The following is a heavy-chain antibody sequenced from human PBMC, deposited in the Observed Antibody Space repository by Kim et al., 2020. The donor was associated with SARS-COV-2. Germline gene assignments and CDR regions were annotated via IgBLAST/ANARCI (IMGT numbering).Heavy chain of an antibody. V-gene: IGHV3-9*01. D-gene: IGHD6-19*01. Sequence: GGSLRLSCAASGFTFDDYAMHWVRQAPGKGLEWVSGISWNSGSIGYADSVKGRFTISRDNAKNSLYLQMNSLRAEDTALYYCAKGHGIAVAADDAFDIWGQGTMVTVSS. CDR1: GFTFDDYA. J-gene: IGHJ3*02. CDR3: AKGHGIAVAADDAFDI. CDR2: ISWNSGSI.